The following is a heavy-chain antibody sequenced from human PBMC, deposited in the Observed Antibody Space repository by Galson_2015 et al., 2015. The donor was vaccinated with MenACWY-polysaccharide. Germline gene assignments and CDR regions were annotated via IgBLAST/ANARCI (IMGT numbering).Heavy chain of an antibody. CDR1: GFTFRDYY. CDR3: ARVRGSYSVDY. Sequence: SLRLSCAASGFTFRDYYMSWMRQAPGEGLEWDSYISNSGGTIYYADSVKGRFTISRDNAKNSLYLQLTSLRAEDTALYYCARVRGSYSVDYWGQGTLVTVSS. CDR2: ISNSGGTI. D-gene: IGHD1-26*01. J-gene: IGHJ4*02. V-gene: IGHV3-11*01.